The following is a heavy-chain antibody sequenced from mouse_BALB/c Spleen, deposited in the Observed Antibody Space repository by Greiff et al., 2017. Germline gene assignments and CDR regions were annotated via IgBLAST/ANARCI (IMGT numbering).Heavy chain of an antibody. CDR1: GYSFTSYW. J-gene: IGHJ1*01. V-gene: IGHV1-5*01. CDR3: TITTGYFDV. D-gene: IGHD1-1*01. CDR2: IYPGNSDT. Sequence: EVQLQQSGAELVRPGASVKMSCKASGYSFTSYWMHWVKQRPGQGLEWIGAIYPGNSDTSYNQKFKGKAKLTAVTSASTAYMELSSLTNEDSAVYYCTITTGYFDVWGAGTTVTVSS.